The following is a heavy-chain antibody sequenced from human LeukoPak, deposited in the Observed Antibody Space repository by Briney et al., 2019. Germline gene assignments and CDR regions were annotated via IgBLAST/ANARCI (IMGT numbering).Heavy chain of an antibody. V-gene: IGHV3-74*01. CDR2: INSDGRTT. J-gene: IGHJ4*02. CDR1: GFTFGPFW. Sequence: PGGSLRLSCAASGFTFGPFWMHWVRQAPGKGLVWVSRINSDGRTTNYADSVKGRFTISRDNAKNMVYLQMNSLRVEDTAVYYCVRDQGRHFFDYWGQGTLVTVSS. CDR3: VRDQGRHFFDY.